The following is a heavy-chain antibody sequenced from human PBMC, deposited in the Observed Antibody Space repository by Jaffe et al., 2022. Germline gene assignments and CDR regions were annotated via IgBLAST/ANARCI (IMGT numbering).Heavy chain of an antibody. CDR3: ARTGLGYSGYEHPTTYFDY. D-gene: IGHD5-12*01. J-gene: IGHJ4*02. Sequence: EVQLVESGGGLVQPGGSLRLSCAASGFTFSSYWMSWVRQAPGKGLEWVANIKQDGSEKYYVDSVKGRFTISRDNAKNSLYLQMNSLRAEDTAVYYCARTGLGYSGYEHPTTYFDYWGQGTLVTVSS. CDR2: IKQDGSEK. CDR1: GFTFSSYW. V-gene: IGHV3-7*01.